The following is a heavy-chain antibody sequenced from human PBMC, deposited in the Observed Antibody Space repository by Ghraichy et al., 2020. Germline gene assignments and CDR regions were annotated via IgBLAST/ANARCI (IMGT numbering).Heavy chain of an antibody. CDR2: IYSGGST. D-gene: IGHD2-2*02. J-gene: IGHJ4*02. CDR3: ARAPRSVLYDY. CDR1: GFTVSSNY. V-gene: IGHV3-53*01. Sequence: LSLTCAASGFTVSSNYMSWVRQAPGKGLEWVSVIYSGGSTYYADSVKGRFTISRDNSKNTLYLQMNSLRAEDTAVYYCARAPRSVLYDYWGQGTLVTVSS.